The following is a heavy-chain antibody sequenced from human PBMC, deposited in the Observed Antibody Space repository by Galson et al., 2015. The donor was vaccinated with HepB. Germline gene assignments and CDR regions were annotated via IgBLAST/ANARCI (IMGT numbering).Heavy chain of an antibody. CDR3: AADGGSRIDYGDYMDYYGMDV. CDR2: VIPMFDTT. CDR1: GATFGSYA. D-gene: IGHD4-17*01. J-gene: IGHJ6*02. Sequence: SVKVSCKASGATFGSYAFSWVRQAPGQGLEWMGGVIPMFDTTHYAQKFQDRVTISADESTSSAYLELRGLRSEDTAVYYCAADGGSRIDYGDYMDYYGMDVWGQGTTVTVSS. V-gene: IGHV1-69*13.